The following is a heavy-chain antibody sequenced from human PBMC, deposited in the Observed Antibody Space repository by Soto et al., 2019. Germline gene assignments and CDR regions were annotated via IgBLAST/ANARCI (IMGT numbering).Heavy chain of an antibody. CDR2: ISYDGSNK. Sequence: GGSLRLSCAASGFTFSSYGMYWVRQAPGKGLEWVAVISYDGSNKYYADSVKGRFTISRDNSKNTLYLQMNSLRAEDTAVYYCAKEGGPAVDTAMVTYYYYGMDVWGQGTTVTVSS. CDR3: AKEGGPAVDTAMVTYYYYGMDV. V-gene: IGHV3-30*18. CDR1: GFTFSSYG. J-gene: IGHJ6*02. D-gene: IGHD5-18*01.